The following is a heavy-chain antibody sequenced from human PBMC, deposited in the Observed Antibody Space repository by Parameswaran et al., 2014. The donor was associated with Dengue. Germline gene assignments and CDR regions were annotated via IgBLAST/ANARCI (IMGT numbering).Heavy chain of an antibody. Sequence: VRQMPGKGLEWVAVISYDGSNKYYADSVKGRFTISRDNSKNTLYLQMNSLRAEDTAVYYCAKDGSRPSGWPYYFDYWGQGTLVTVSS. CDR2: ISYDGSNK. V-gene: IGHV3-30*18. J-gene: IGHJ4*02. D-gene: IGHD6-19*01. CDR3: AKDGSRPSGWPYYFDY.